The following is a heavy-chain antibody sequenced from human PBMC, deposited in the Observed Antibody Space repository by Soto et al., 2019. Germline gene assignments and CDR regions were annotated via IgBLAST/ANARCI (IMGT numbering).Heavy chain of an antibody. Sequence: ASVKVSCKASGYTFTSYYMHWVRQAPGQGLEWTGIINPSGGSTSYAQKFQGRVTMTRDTSTSTVYMELSSLRSEDTAVYYCARGPAEELRYFDWSHDYWGQGTLVTVSS. CDR3: ARGPAEELRYFDWSHDY. CDR1: GYTFTSYY. D-gene: IGHD3-9*01. V-gene: IGHV1-46*01. J-gene: IGHJ4*02. CDR2: INPSGGST.